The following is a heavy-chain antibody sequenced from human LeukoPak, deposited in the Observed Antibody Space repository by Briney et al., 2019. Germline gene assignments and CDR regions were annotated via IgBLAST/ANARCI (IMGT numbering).Heavy chain of an antibody. CDR1: GFTFSSCA. CDR3: AREDSANWFDP. J-gene: IGHJ5*02. Sequence: PGGSLRLSCAASGFTFSSCAMSWVRQAPGKGLEWVSAISAAGGSTYYADSVKGRFAISRDNSKNTLFLQMNSLRAEDTAVYYCAREDSANWFDPWGQGTLVTVSS. CDR2: ISAAGGST. V-gene: IGHV3-23*01. D-gene: IGHD2-15*01.